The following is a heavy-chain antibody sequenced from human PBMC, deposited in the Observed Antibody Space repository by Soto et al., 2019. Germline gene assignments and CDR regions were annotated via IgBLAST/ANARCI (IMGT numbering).Heavy chain of an antibody. CDR2: VSGGGRTT. D-gene: IGHD3-22*01. J-gene: IGHJ4*02. CDR3: AKTSAYPWYFDY. CDR1: GFTFVSYA. Sequence: GGSLRLSCAASGFTFVSYAMSWVRQAPGKGLEWVSGVSGGGRTTYYAGSVKGRFTISRDNSKNTLYLQMNSLRAEDTAVFYCAKTSAYPWYFDYWGQGTLVTVSS. V-gene: IGHV3-23*01.